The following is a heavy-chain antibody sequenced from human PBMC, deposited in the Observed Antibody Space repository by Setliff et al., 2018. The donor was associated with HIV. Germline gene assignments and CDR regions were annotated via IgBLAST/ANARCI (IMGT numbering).Heavy chain of an antibody. V-gene: IGHV4-34*01. D-gene: IGHD6-25*01. CDR2: INHRGNT. CDR3: ARGQRASPGPGTHYLDV. CDR1: GGPFDVHT. Sequence: SETLSFTCAVYGGPFDVHTWNWVRQAPGKRLEWLADINHRGNTNLNPSLKGRLTIAADTSRDQFSLRLKSVTAADSAAYFCARGQRASPGPGTHYLDVWSKGTSVTVSS. J-gene: IGHJ6*03.